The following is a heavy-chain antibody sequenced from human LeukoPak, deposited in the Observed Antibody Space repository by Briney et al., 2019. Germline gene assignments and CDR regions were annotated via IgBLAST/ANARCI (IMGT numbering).Heavy chain of an antibody. CDR1: GFTFSSYA. V-gene: IGHV3-30-3*01. J-gene: IGHJ4*02. D-gene: IGHD3-10*01. Sequence: GGSLRLSCAASGFTFSSYAMHWVRQAPAKGLEWVAVISFDGSNKYYADSVKGRFTISREHSKNTLYLQMNSLRAEDTAVYYCARDPRYTMVRGSRLDYWGQGTLVTVSS. CDR2: ISFDGSNK. CDR3: ARDPRYTMVRGSRLDY.